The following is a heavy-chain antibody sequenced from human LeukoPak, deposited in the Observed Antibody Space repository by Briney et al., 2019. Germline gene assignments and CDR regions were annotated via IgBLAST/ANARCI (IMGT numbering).Heavy chain of an antibody. J-gene: IGHJ6*02. Sequence: ASVKVSCETSGYSFTTYGITWVRQAPGQGLEWMGWINSYNGNTIYAQKFQGRITMTTDTSTSTAYMEVRSLRSDDTAMYYCARKWIQLLTNGDYYYYYGMDVWGQGTTVTVSS. CDR2: INSYNGNT. CDR3: ARKWIQLLTNGDYYYYYGMDV. CDR1: GYSFTTYG. D-gene: IGHD5-18*01. V-gene: IGHV1-18*01.